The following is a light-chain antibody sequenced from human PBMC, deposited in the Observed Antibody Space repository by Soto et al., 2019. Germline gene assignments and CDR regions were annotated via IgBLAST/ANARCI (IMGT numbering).Light chain of an antibody. J-gene: IGLJ1*01. CDR3: GAWDGSLSAVV. Sequence: QSVLTQPPSVSAAPGQKVTISCSGSSSNIGNNYVSWYQQLPGAAPKLLIYDNDERPSGTPDRFSGSKSGTSATLGITGLQTGDEADYYCGAWDGSLSAVVFGAGTKVTVL. V-gene: IGLV1-51*01. CDR2: DND. CDR1: SSNIGNNY.